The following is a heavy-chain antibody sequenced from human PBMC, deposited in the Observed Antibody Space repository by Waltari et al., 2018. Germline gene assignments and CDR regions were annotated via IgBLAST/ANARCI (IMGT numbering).Heavy chain of an antibody. Sequence: QLQLQESGPGLVKPSETLSLPCTVSGGSISRSTYYWGWIRQTPGKGLECIGSIYYSGTTYHNPSLKSRITISIDTSQNQFSLKLYSVTAADTAVYYCARLPLNYAVDVWGQGTTVTVSS. V-gene: IGHV4-39*07. J-gene: IGHJ6*02. CDR2: IYYSGTT. CDR3: ARLPLNYAVDV. D-gene: IGHD3-9*01. CDR1: GGSISRSTYY.